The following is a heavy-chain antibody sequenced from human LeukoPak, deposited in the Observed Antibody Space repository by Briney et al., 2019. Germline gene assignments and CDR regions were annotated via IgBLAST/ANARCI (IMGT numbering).Heavy chain of an antibody. CDR2: IYYSGST. Sequence: SETLSLTCTVSGGSISSSSYYWGWIRQPPGKGLEWIGSIYYSGSTYYNPSLKSRVTISVDTSKNQFSLKLSSVTAADTAVYYCARSYYYDSSGYLEYFQHWGQGTLVTVSS. J-gene: IGHJ1*01. CDR1: GGSISSSSYY. D-gene: IGHD3-22*01. CDR3: ARSYYYDSSGYLEYFQH. V-gene: IGHV4-39*07.